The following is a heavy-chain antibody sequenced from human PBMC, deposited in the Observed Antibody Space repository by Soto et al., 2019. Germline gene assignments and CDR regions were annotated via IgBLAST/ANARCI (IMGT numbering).Heavy chain of an antibody. CDR2: INPNSGGA. J-gene: IGHJ6*03. CDR3: ARAPLEYFSGSWEIHYMDV. CDR1: GYTFTDYY. V-gene: IGHV1-2*04. D-gene: IGHD3-10*01. Sequence: VASVKVSCKASGYTFTDYYIHWVRQAPGQGLEWMGWINPNSGGANYAQKFQGWVTMTRDMSITTAYVELSRLKSDDTAVYYCARAPLEYFSGSWEIHYMDVWGKGTTVTVSS.